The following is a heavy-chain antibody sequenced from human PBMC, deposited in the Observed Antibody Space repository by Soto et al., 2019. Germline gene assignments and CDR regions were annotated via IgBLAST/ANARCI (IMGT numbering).Heavy chain of an antibody. J-gene: IGHJ5*02. CDR2: IYYSGST. Sequence: SETLSLTCTVSGGSISSGGYYWSWIRQHPGKGLEWIGYIYYSGSTYYNPSLKSRVTISVDTSKNQFSLKLSSVTAADTAVYYCARELSSSWDRPSWFDPWGQGTLVTVSS. CDR3: ARELSSSWDRPSWFDP. V-gene: IGHV4-31*03. D-gene: IGHD6-13*01. CDR1: GGSISSGGYY.